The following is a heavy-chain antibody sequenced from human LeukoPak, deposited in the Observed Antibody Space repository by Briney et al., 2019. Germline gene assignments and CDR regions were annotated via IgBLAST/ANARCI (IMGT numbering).Heavy chain of an antibody. CDR1: GFTFSSYG. CDR3: AKENYYESSGYVDY. D-gene: IGHD3-22*01. V-gene: IGHV3-30*18. Sequence: GGSLRLSCVASGFTFSSYGMHWVRQAPGKGLEWVAVISNDGSNKYYADSVKGRFTISRDNSKNTLYLQMNSLRAEDTAVYYCAKENYYESSGYVDYWGQGTLVTVSS. CDR2: ISNDGSNK. J-gene: IGHJ4*02.